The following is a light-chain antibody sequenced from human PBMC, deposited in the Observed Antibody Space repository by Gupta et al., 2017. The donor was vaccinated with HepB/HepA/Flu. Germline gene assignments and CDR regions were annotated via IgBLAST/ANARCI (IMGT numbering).Light chain of an antibody. CDR3: MQGRHWPPWT. CDR1: QSIVYSDGNTY. J-gene: IGKJ1*01. CDR2: KVS. V-gene: IGKV2-30*01. Sequence: DLVMTQSPPSSPVTLGQPASISCNSSQSIVYSDGNTYLNWYHQRPGQTPRRLMYKVSTRDAGVPDRFSGSGSGTDFTLQINRGEAEDVGIYYCMQGRHWPPWTFGQGTKVEIK.